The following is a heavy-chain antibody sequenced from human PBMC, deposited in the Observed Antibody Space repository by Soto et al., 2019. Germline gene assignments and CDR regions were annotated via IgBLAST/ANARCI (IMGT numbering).Heavy chain of an antibody. V-gene: IGHV3-33*01. CDR2: IWSDGSDK. Sequence: QVHLVESGGGVVQPGMSLRLSCVASGFPLNTYGMHWVRQAPGKGLEWVALIWSDGSDKYYADSLKGRFSISRDNSKNTVSLQMDRLRAEDTAVYYCARGRTDQIEYWGQGTLVTVSS. J-gene: IGHJ4*02. CDR3: ARGRTDQIEY. D-gene: IGHD2-2*01. CDR1: GFPLNTYG.